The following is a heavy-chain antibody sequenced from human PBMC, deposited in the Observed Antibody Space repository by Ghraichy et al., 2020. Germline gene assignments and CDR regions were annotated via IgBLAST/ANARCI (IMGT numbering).Heavy chain of an antibody. CDR2: IWSDGSNE. CDR1: GFIFSNFG. J-gene: IGHJ4*02. D-gene: IGHD3-16*01. Sequence: GESLNISCAASGFIFSNFGLQWVRQAPGKGLEWVALIWSDGSNEFYADSVKGRFTISRDNSKNTLYLQMNSLRAEDTAVYFCAKKPRWGGVENWGQGTLVTVSS. V-gene: IGHV3-33*06. CDR3: AKKPRWGGVEN.